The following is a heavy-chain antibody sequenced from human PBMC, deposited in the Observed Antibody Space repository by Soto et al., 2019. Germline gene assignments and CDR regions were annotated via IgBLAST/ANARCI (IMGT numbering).Heavy chain of an antibody. D-gene: IGHD6-13*01. Sequence: GASAEVSWETSGXSFDSYSPYSPRQAPGQRLEWMGWISAYNGNTTYAQKLQGRVTMTTDTSTSTAYMELRSLRSDVTAVYYCARDRGIAADPWGQGTLVTVSS. CDR3: ARDRGIAADP. V-gene: IGHV1-18*01. CDR1: GXSFDSYS. J-gene: IGHJ4*02. CDR2: ISAYNGNT.